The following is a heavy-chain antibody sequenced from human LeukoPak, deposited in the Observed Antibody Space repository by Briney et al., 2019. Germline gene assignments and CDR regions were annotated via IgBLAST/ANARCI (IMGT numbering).Heavy chain of an antibody. CDR2: IIPIFGIA. Sequence: ASVTVSCKASGGTFSSYAISWVRQAPGQGLEWMGRIIPIFGIANYAQKFQGRVTITADKSTSTAYMELSSLRSEDTAVYYCAGSGYYDSSGSAYYGMDVWGQGTTVTVSS. V-gene: IGHV1-69*04. CDR1: GGTFSSYA. CDR3: AGSGYYDSSGSAYYGMDV. D-gene: IGHD3-22*01. J-gene: IGHJ6*02.